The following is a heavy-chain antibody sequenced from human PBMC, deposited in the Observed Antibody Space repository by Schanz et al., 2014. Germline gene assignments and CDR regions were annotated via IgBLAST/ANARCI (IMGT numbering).Heavy chain of an antibody. D-gene: IGHD6-6*01. J-gene: IGHJ4*02. CDR1: GFTFSDHY. V-gene: IGHV3-23*01. CDR3: VPMSIAAH. CDR2: MIGSGSSV. Sequence: EVQLLESGGGLVQPGESLRLSCAASGFTFSDHYMDWVRQAPGKGLEWVSRMIGSGSSVFYADSVKGRFTISRDNSKNTVNLQMNSLRAEDTAVYYCVPMSIAAHWGQGTLVTVSS.